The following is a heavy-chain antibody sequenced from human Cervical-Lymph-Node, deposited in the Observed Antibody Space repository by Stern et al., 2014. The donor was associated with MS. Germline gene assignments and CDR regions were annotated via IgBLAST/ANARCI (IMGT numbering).Heavy chain of an antibody. J-gene: IGHJ5*02. CDR2: IRSEIYGGTT. Sequence: VQLVESGGGLVQPGRSLRLSCTTSGLTFRKYGMNWFRQTPGQGLQWVGFIRSEIYGGTTEYAAFVKDRFIISRDDSKNITYLQMNSLKNEDTAVYYCTVGVWNLWGQGTLVTVSS. CDR3: TVGVWNL. V-gene: IGHV3-49*03. CDR1: GLTFRKYG. D-gene: IGHD1-26*01.